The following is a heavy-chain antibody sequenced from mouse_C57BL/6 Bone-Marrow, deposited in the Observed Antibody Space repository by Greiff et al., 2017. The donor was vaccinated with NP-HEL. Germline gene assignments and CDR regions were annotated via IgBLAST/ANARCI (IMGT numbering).Heavy chain of an antibody. V-gene: IGHV1-55*01. CDR3: ASKRSYYYGSSYDFDY. CDR1: GYTFTSYW. Sequence: QVQLQQPGAELVKPGASVKMSCKASGYTFTSYWITWVKQRPGQGLEWIGDIYPGSSSTNYNEKFKSKATLTVDTSSSTAYMQLSSLTSEDSAVYYCASKRSYYYGSSYDFDYWGQGTTLTVSS. J-gene: IGHJ2*01. CDR2: IYPGSSST. D-gene: IGHD1-1*01.